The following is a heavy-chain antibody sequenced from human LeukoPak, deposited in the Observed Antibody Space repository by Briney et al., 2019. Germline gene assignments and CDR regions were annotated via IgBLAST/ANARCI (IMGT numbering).Heavy chain of an antibody. V-gene: IGHV3-9*01. J-gene: IGHJ4*02. Sequence: HTGGSLRLSCAASGFTFDDYAMHWVRQAPGKGLEWVSGISWNSGSIGYADSVKGRFTISRDNAKNSLYLQMNSLRAEDTALYYCAKGPGYYDSSGSTDYWGQGTLVTVPS. CDR3: AKGPGYYDSSGSTDY. CDR1: GFTFDDYA. D-gene: IGHD3-22*01. CDR2: ISWNSGSI.